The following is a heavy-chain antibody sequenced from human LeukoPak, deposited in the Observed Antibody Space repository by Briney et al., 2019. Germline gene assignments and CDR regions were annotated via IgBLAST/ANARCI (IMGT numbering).Heavy chain of an antibody. V-gene: IGHV4-61*02. Sequence: PSETLSLTCTVSGGSISSGSYYWSWIRQPAGKGLEWIGRIYTGGSTNYNPSLKSRVTISVDTSKNQFSLKLSSVTAADTAVYYCARLSHWFDPWGQGTLVTVSS. D-gene: IGHD3-16*02. CDR1: GGSISSGSYY. CDR3: ARLSHWFDP. CDR2: IYTGGST. J-gene: IGHJ5*02.